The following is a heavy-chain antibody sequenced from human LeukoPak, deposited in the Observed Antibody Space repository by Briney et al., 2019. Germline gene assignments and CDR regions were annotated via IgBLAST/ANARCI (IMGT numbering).Heavy chain of an antibody. CDR1: EYSFATYW. CDR2: IYPSDSDT. CDR3: ARPLQGIVGATGFDY. V-gene: IGHV5-51*01. J-gene: IGHJ4*02. Sequence: GESLKISCQGSEYSFATYWIAWLRQMPGKGLEWMGIIYPSDSDTRYSPSFQGQVTISADKSIKTAYLQWSSLKASDTAMYYCARPLQGIVGATGFDYWGQGTLVAVSS. D-gene: IGHD1-26*01.